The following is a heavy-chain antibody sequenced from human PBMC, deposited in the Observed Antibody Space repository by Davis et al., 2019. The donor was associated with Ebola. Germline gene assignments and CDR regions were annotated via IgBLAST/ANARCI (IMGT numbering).Heavy chain of an antibody. D-gene: IGHD5-24*01. J-gene: IGHJ4*02. CDR1: GYTFTDYN. CDR3: ARGKRVFDY. CDR2: INPNSGGT. Sequence: ASVPVSCKASGYTFTDYNIHWVRQAPGQGLEWMGWINPNSGGTNYAQKFHGRVIMTWDTSITTAYMELTRLRSYDTAVFYCARGKRVFDYWGQGTLVTVSS. V-gene: IGHV1-2*02.